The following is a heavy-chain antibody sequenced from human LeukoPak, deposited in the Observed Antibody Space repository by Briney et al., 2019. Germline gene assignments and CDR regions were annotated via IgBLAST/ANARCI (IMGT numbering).Heavy chain of an antibody. D-gene: IGHD3-10*01. CDR2: ISSSSSYI. CDR3: ARDLRDYYGSGPINWFDP. V-gene: IGHV3-21*01. Sequence: GGSLRLSCAASGFTFSSYSMNWVRQAPGKGLEWVSSISSSSSYIYYADSVKGRFTISRDNVKNSLYLQMNSLRAEDTAVYYCARDLRDYYGSGPINWFDPWGQGTLVTVSS. J-gene: IGHJ5*02. CDR1: GFTFSSYS.